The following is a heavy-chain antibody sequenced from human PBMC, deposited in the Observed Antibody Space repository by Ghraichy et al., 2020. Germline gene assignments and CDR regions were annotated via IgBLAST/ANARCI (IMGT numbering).Heavy chain of an antibody. V-gene: IGHV1-2*02. D-gene: IGHD3-9*01. CDR2: IDPNSGGT. CDR3: ARVFDTGWHNFDY. CDR1: GYTFTGYY. Sequence: ASVKVSCKASGYTFTGYYMHWVRQAPGQGLEWMGWIDPNSGGTNSAQKFQGRVTMTRDTSISTAYMELSRLRSDDTAFYYCARVFDTGWHNFDYWGQGTLVTVPS. J-gene: IGHJ4*02.